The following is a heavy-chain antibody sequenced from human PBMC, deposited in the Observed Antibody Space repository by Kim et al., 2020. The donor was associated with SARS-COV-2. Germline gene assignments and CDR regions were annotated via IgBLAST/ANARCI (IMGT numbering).Heavy chain of an antibody. V-gene: IGHV4-39*01. CDR2: IYYSGST. CDR1: GGSISSSSYY. J-gene: IGHJ5*02. CDR3: ARLVRTNWFDP. D-gene: IGHD2-2*01. Sequence: SETLSLTCTVSGGSISSSSYYWGWIRQPPGKGLEWIGSIYYSGSTYYNPSLKSRVTISVDTSKNQFSLKLSSVTAADTAVYYCARLVRTNWFDPWGQGTLVTVSS.